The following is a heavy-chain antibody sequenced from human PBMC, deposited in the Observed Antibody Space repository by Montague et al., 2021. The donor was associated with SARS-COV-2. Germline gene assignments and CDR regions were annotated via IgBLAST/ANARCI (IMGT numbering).Heavy chain of an antibody. CDR1: GGSISSDTYY. CDR2: LNYSGKT. CDR3: ASHGQWQHSWFFDV. V-gene: IGHV4-39*01. D-gene: IGHD6-19*01. J-gene: IGHJ2*01. Sequence: SETLSLTCTVSGGSISSDTYYWGWVRQPPGKGLEWIGTLNYSGKTYHNPSLKSRVTISVDTSKNQFSLKVTSVTAADTAVYYCASHGQWQHSWFFDVWGRGTLVTVSS.